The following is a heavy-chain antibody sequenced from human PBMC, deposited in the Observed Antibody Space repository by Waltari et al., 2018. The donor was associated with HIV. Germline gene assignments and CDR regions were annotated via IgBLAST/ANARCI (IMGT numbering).Heavy chain of an antibody. V-gene: IGHV1-24*01. Sequence: QVQLVQPGAEVKKPGASVKVSCKVSGHTLSELSMHWVRQVPGKGLEWMGNFDPEDDETIYAQKFQGRVTMTEDTSSDTAYMELSSLTSGDMAVYYCATDFSGMVRAYSYYSLDVWGQGTTVTVSS. CDR2: FDPEDDET. CDR1: GHTLSELS. CDR3: ATDFSGMVRAYSYYSLDV. D-gene: IGHD3-10*01. J-gene: IGHJ6*02.